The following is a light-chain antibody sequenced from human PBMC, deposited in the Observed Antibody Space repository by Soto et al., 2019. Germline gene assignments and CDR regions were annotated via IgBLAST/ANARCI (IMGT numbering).Light chain of an antibody. Sequence: DIQRTQSPSSLSASVGDRVTITCQASQAIRKYLSWYQQKPGRAPKLLIYGASNLETGVPSRFSGSGYGTDFTFTISSLQPEDIATYYCQHYDHLPPFTFGPGTKVAI. V-gene: IGKV1-33*01. J-gene: IGKJ3*01. CDR3: QHYDHLPPFT. CDR2: GAS. CDR1: QAIRKY.